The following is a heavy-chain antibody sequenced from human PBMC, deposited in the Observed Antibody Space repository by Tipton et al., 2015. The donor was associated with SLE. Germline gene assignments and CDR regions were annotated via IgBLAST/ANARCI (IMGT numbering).Heavy chain of an antibody. Sequence: TLSLTCTVSGGSVSSDYWSWIRQPPGKGLEWIGYIYYTGDTNYNPSLRSRVTISVDTSKNQLSLKLTSVTAADTAVYYCARGSVVADDFWGQGTLVTVSS. CDR2: IYYTGDT. V-gene: IGHV4-59*02. CDR1: GGSVSSDY. J-gene: IGHJ4*02. CDR3: ARGSVVADDF. D-gene: IGHD2-15*01.